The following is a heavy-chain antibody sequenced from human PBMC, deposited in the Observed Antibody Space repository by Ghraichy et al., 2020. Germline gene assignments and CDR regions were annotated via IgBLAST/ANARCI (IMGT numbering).Heavy chain of an antibody. D-gene: IGHD3-3*01. Sequence: GGSLRLSCAASGFTFSSYAMSWVRQAPGKGLEWVSAISGSGGSTYYADSVKGRFTISRDNSKNTLYLQMNSLRAEDTAVYYCAKDLLRYDLRGGMDVWGQGTTVTVSS. CDR1: GFTFSSYA. V-gene: IGHV3-23*01. CDR2: ISGSGGST. CDR3: AKDLLRYDLRGGMDV. J-gene: IGHJ6*02.